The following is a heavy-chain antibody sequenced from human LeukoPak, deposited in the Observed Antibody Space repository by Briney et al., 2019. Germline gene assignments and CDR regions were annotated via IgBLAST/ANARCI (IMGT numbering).Heavy chain of an antibody. D-gene: IGHD1-26*01. Sequence: SETLSLTCTVSGGSISSSSYYWGWIRQPPGKGLEWIGSIYYGGSTYYNPSLKSRVTISVDTSKNQFSLKLSSVTAADTAVYYCASGGIYYGAAFDFWGQGTLVTVSS. CDR3: ASGGIYYGAAFDF. CDR2: IYYGGST. V-gene: IGHV4-39*07. J-gene: IGHJ4*02. CDR1: GGSISSSSYY.